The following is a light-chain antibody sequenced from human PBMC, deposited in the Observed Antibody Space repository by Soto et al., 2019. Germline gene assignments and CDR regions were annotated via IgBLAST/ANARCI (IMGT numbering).Light chain of an antibody. CDR3: QQYNSYS. Sequence: IHMTHSPSTLPASLLYSFTITCRASQSISNWLAWYQQKPGTAPKVLIYHASNLQSGVPSRFSGSGSGTEFTLTISSLQPDDFATYYCQQYNSYSFGQGTKVDIK. CDR2: HAS. V-gene: IGKV1-5*01. CDR1: QSISNW. J-gene: IGKJ1*01.